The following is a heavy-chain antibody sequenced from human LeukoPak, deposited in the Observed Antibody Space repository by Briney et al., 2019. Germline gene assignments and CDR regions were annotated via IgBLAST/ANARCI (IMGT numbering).Heavy chain of an antibody. CDR3: ARESRGPLAVGY. D-gene: IGHD2-21*01. J-gene: IGHJ4*02. V-gene: IGHV3-53*01. CDR2: INSGGGT. CDR1: GDSISTIEYY. Sequence: ETLSLTCTVSGDSISTIEYYWGWARQAPGKGLEWVSLINSGGGTYYADSVKGRFTITRDNSKNTLYLQMNSLRVEDTAVYYCARESRGPLAVGYWGQGILVTVSS.